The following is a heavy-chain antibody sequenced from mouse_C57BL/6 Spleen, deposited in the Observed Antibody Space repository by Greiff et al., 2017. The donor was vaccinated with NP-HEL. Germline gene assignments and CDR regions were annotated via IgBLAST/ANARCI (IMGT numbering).Heavy chain of an antibody. J-gene: IGHJ3*01. CDR2: INPGSGGT. V-gene: IGHV1-54*01. Sequence: QVQLQQSGAELVRPGTSVKVSCKASGYAFTNYLIEWVKQRPGQGLEWIGVINPGSGGTNYNEKFKGKATLTADKSSSTAYMQLSSLTSEDSAVYFCARSGLLLRDFLAYWGQGTLVTVSA. CDR3: ARSGLLLRDFLAY. D-gene: IGHD1-1*01. CDR1: GYAFTNYL.